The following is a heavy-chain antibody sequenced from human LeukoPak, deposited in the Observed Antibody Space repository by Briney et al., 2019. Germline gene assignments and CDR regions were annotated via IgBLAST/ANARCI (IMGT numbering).Heavy chain of an antibody. V-gene: IGHV3-66*01. CDR3: ARAGMFYYDSSGYYLDY. J-gene: IGHJ4*02. D-gene: IGHD3-22*01. Sequence: GGSLRLSCVASGFTVSSNYMSWVRQAPGKGLEWVSVIYSGGSTYYADSVKGRFTISRDNSKNTLYLQMNSLRAEDTAVYYCARAGMFYYDSSGYYLDYWGQGTLVTVSS. CDR1: GFTVSSNY. CDR2: IYSGGST.